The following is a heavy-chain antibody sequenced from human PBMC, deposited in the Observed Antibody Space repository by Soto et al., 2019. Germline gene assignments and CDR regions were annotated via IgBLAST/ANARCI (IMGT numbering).Heavy chain of an antibody. V-gene: IGHV4-38-2*01. D-gene: IGHD4-17*01. CDR2: IYHSGAT. CDR3: ARGGGLTTVVTARWFDP. Sequence: SETLSLTCAVSGDSISRGYQWAWIRQPPGKGLEWVASIYHSGATYYNPSLTSRVTISVDTSKNQFSLKLSSVTAADTAVYYCARGGGLTTVVTARWFDPWGQGTLVTVS. CDR1: GDSISRGYQ. J-gene: IGHJ5*02.